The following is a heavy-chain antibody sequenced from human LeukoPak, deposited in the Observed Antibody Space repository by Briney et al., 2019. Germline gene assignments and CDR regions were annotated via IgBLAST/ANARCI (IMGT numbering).Heavy chain of an antibody. Sequence: PGGSLRRSCSASGFTFSSYAMSWVRQGPGQGLEGVSAVSGSGGSTYYADSGKGRFTISRAKSKTTLYLQMNSLRDEDTAVYYCAKNPPGYAAAPFDYWGQGTLVTVSS. CDR1: GFTFSSYA. CDR2: VSGSGGST. V-gene: IGHV3-23*01. J-gene: IGHJ4*02. D-gene: IGHD2-2*01. CDR3: AKNPPGYAAAPFDY.